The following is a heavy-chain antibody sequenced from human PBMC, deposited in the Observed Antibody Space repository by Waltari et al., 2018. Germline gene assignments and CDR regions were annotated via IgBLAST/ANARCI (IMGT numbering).Heavy chain of an antibody. CDR2: INQDGSEK. D-gene: IGHD2-2*01. CDR1: GFTFTSNW. CDR3: ASLIVVVPAASSPIFRPMDV. V-gene: IGHV3-7*01. Sequence: EEQLVESGGGLVQPGGSLRLSCAASGFTFTSNWMAWVRQAPGKGLEWVANINQDGSEKRYVDSVKGRFTISRDNARNSLYLQLNSLRAEDTALYYCASLIVVVPAASSPIFRPMDVWGKGTTVTVSS. J-gene: IGHJ6*04.